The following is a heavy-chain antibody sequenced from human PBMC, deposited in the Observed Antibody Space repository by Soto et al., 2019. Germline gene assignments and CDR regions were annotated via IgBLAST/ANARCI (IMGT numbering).Heavy chain of an antibody. CDR1: GYTFTSYY. CDR2: INPSGGST. J-gene: IGHJ4*02. D-gene: IGHD6-13*01. CDR3: APVAAAGTDWAVFDY. V-gene: IGHV1-46*03. Sequence: QVQLVQSGAEVKKPGASVKVSCKASGYTFTSYYMHWVRQAPGQGLEWMGIINPSGGSTSYAQKFQGRVTITRDTSTSTVYMELSSLRSEDTAVYYCAPVAAAGTDWAVFDYCGQGTLVTVSS.